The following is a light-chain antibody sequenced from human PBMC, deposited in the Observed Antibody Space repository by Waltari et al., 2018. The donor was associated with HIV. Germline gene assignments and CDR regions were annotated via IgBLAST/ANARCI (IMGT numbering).Light chain of an antibody. J-gene: IGKJ4*01. Sequence: DIQMTQSPSSLSASIGDTVIIPCRASQDISNSVSWFQQQPGKVPKLLVYGAFILQRGVPSRFSGSGSGTDFTLTISGLQAEDFATYFCQQYYDVPLTFGGGTRVDI. CDR1: QDISNS. CDR3: QQYYDVPLT. V-gene: IGKV1-NL1*01. CDR2: GAF.